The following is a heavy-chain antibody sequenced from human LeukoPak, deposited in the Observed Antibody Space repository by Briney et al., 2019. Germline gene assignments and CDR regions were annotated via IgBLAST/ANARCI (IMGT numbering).Heavy chain of an antibody. CDR3: ARLGITYYYDSSGYLPSG. D-gene: IGHD3-22*01. CDR1: GGSISSSSYY. Sequence: ETLSLTCTVSGGSISSSSYYWGWIRQPPGKGLEWIGSIYYSGSTYYNPSLKSRVTISVDTSKNQFSLKLSSVTAADTAVYYCARLGITYYYDSSGYLPSGWGQGTLVTVSS. J-gene: IGHJ4*02. CDR2: IYYSGST. V-gene: IGHV4-39*01.